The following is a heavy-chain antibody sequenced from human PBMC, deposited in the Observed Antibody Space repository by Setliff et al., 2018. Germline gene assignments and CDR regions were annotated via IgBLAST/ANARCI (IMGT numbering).Heavy chain of an antibody. CDR1: GYTFTSYD. J-gene: IGHJ5*02. CDR3: ARGQGTYYYDSSGHYYVRGWFDP. V-gene: IGHV1-8*02. CDR2: MNPNSGNT. D-gene: IGHD3-22*01. Sequence: ASVKVSCKASGYTFTSYDINWVRQATGQGLEWMGWMNPNSGNTGYAQKFQGRVTMTRNTSISTAYMELSSLRSEDTAVYYCARGQGTYYYDSSGHYYVRGWFDPWGQGTLVTVSS.